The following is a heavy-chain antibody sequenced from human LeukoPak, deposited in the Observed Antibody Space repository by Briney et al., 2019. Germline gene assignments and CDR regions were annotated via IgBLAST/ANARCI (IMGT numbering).Heavy chain of an antibody. J-gene: IGHJ4*02. CDR2: TYRDGST. Sequence: GGSLRLSCAASGFTVSSYYMSWVRQAPGQGLEWVSITYRDGSTYFAESVKGRFTISRDNAKNSLYLQMNSLRAEDTAVYYCAKDPTHYRVWDYYETIGLSYWGQGTLVTVSS. D-gene: IGHD3-22*01. V-gene: IGHV3-53*05. CDR1: GFTVSSYY. CDR3: AKDPTHYRVWDYYETIGLSY.